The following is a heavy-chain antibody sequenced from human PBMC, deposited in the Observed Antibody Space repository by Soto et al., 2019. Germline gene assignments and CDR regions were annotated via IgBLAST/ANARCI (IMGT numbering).Heavy chain of an antibody. CDR3: ARDEYFDWASRRYFDY. CDR2: INAGNGNT. D-gene: IGHD3-9*01. CDR1: GYTFTSYA. J-gene: IGHJ4*02. V-gene: IGHV1-3*01. Sequence: ASVKVSCKASGYTFTSYAMHWVRQAPGQRLEWMGWINAGNGNTKYSQKFQGRVTITRDTSASTAYMELSSLRSEDTAVYYCARDEYFDWASRRYFDYWGQGTLVTVSS.